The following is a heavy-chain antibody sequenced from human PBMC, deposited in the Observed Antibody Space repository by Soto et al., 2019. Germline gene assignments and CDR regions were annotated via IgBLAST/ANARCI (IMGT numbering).Heavy chain of an antibody. D-gene: IGHD2-15*01. V-gene: IGHV4-39*01. CDR2: IYYAGNT. CDR3: ASVPYYGSGGDGPYFFDY. CDR1: GDSITKSTYY. J-gene: IGHJ4*02. Sequence: LSLTCTVSGDSITKSTYYWAWVRQTPGKGPEWIGSIYYAGNTYYNPSLQSRVTISVDASKNQFSLELQSVTAADSAVYYCASVPYYGSGGDGPYFFDYWGQGIPVTVSS.